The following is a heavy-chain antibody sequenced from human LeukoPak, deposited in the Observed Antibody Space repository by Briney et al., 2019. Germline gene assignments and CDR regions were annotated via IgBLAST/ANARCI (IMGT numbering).Heavy chain of an antibody. J-gene: IGHJ4*02. CDR3: VRDRRDTAMPSFDY. CDR2: IYYSGST. D-gene: IGHD5-18*01. Sequence: SSETLSLTCTVSGGSISSYYWSWIRQPPGKGLEWIGYIYYSGSTNYNPSLKSRVTISVDTSKNQFSLKLSSVTAADTAVYYCVRDRRDTAMPSFDYWGQGTLVTVSS. V-gene: IGHV4-59*01. CDR1: GGSISSYY.